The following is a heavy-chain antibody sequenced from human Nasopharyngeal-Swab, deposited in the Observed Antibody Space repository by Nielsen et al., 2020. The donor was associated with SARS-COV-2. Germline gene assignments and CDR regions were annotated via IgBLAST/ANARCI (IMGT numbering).Heavy chain of an antibody. D-gene: IGHD2-21*01. CDR2: VSTSGTYI. CDR1: GFTFSSYS. Sequence: GESLKISCAASGFTFSSYSMNWVRQAPGKGLEWVSSVSTSGTYIYYADSVKGRFTISRDNAKNSLYLQMNSLRAEDTAMYYCARETRGVNYYYYGLDVWGQGTTVTVSS. CDR3: ARETRGVNYYYYGLDV. J-gene: IGHJ6*02. V-gene: IGHV3-21*01.